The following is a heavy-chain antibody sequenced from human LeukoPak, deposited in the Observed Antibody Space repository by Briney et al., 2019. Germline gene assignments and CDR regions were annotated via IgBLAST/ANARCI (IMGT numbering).Heavy chain of an antibody. CDR3: AKDRGVVLRYYDFWSGYLTSYGMDV. CDR1: GFTFRSHA. J-gene: IGHJ6*02. D-gene: IGHD3-3*01. V-gene: IGHV3-23*01. CDR2: IYENGGTT. Sequence: PGGSLRLSCVGSGFTFRSHAMSWVRQAPEKGLEFVSGIYENGGTTYYADSVKGRFTISRDNSKNTLYLQMNSLRAEDTAVYYCAKDRGVVLRYYDFWSGYLTSYGMDVWGQGTTVTVSS.